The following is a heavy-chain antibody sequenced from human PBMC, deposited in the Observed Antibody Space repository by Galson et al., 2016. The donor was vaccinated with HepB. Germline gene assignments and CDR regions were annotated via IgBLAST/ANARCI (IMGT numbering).Heavy chain of an antibody. CDR2: INPKSGVT. Sequence: SVKVSCKASGYAFTDYYIHWVRQAPGQGLECMGWINPKSGVTNYAQKFHGRVTMTRDPSISTAYLELSSLRSDDTAVYYCARDQSGGSDLWVDGLDVWGRGTTVTVSS. CDR3: ARDQSGGSDLWVDGLDV. D-gene: IGHD3-3*01. CDR1: GYAFTDYY. V-gene: IGHV1-2*02. J-gene: IGHJ6*04.